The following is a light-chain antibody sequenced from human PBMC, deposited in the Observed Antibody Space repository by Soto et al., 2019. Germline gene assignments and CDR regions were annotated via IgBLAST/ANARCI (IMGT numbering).Light chain of an antibody. Sequence: DLQMTQSPSSLSASVGDRVTITCRASQSISSYLNWYQQKPGKAPKLLIYAASSLQSGVPSRFSGRGSGTDFTLTISSLQPEDVATYYCQHSYSTPYTFGQGTKLELK. CDR3: QHSYSTPYT. CDR1: QSISSY. J-gene: IGKJ2*01. V-gene: IGKV1-39*01. CDR2: AAS.